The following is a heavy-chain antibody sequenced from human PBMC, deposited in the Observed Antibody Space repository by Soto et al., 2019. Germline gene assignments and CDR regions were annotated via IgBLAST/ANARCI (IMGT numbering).Heavy chain of an antibody. V-gene: IGHV1-2*04. CDR1: GYTFTGYY. CDR3: ARGLEPHEPNWFDP. J-gene: IGHJ5*02. D-gene: IGHD1-1*01. Sequence: ASVKVSCKASGYTFTGYYMHWVRQAPGQGLEWMGWINPNSGGTNYAQKFQGWVTMTRDTSISTAYMELGRLRSDDTAVYYCARGLEPHEPNWFDPWGQGTLVTVSS. CDR2: INPNSGGT.